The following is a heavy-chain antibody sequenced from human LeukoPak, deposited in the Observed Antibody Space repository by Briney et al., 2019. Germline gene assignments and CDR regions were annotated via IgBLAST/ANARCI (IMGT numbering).Heavy chain of an antibody. CDR1: GGTFSSYA. CDR3: ARDPLVGATEGGLDP. Sequence: ASVKVSCKASGGTFSSYAISWVRQAPGQGLEWMGIINPSGGSTSYAQKFQGRVTMTRDTSTSTVYMELSSLRSEDTAVYYCARDPLVGATEGGLDPWGQGTLVTVSS. CDR2: INPSGGST. D-gene: IGHD1-26*01. V-gene: IGHV1-46*01. J-gene: IGHJ5*02.